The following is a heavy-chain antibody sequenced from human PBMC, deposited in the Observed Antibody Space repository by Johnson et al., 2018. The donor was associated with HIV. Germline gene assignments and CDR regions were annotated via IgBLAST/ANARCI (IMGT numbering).Heavy chain of an antibody. CDR3: ARDPPGRAFDV. V-gene: IGHV3-74*01. CDR1: RFTFSSYW. J-gene: IGHJ3*01. Sequence: VQLVESGGDLVQPGGSLRLSCAASRFTFSSYWMHWVRQVPGKGLVWVSGINSDGSDTRYADSVKGRFTISRDNAKTTLYLQMNSLSAEDTAIYYCARDPPGRAFDVWGLGTTVTVSS. CDR2: INSDGSDT.